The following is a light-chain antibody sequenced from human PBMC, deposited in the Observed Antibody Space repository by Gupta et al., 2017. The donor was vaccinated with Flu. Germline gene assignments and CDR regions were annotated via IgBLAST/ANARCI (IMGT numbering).Light chain of an antibody. CDR3: NSRDNSGNPSSV. J-gene: IGLJ1*01. CDR2: GKN. CDR1: SLRTYY. Sequence: SELTQAPAVSVALGQTVRITCQGDSLRTYYASWYQQKPGQAPVLVIYGKNNRHSGIPGLFSGSSSGTTASLTITGAQAEEEADYYCNSRDNSGNPSSVFGAGTKVTVL. V-gene: IGLV3-19*01.